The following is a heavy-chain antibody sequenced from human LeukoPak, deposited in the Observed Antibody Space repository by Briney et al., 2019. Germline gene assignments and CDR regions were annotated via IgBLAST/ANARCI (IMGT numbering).Heavy chain of an antibody. V-gene: IGHV3-9*01. J-gene: IGHJ4*02. D-gene: IGHD6-13*01. CDR2: ISWNSAKI. Sequence: GGSLRLSCAASGFTFDDYAMHWVRQAPGKGLVWVSGISWNSAKIGYADSVEGRFTISRDNAKNSLYLQMNSLRDEDAAFYYCAKGNTAAIAAAGSLAYWGQGTLVTVSS. CDR1: GFTFDDYA. CDR3: AKGNTAAIAAAGSLAY.